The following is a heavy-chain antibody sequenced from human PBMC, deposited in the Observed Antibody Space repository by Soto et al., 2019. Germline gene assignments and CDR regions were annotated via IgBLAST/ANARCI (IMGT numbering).Heavy chain of an antibody. Sequence: QVQLVQSGAEVKKPGSSVKVSCKASGGSLKNFAISWVRQAPGQGLEWMGGIIPFVGTADYPQKFQGRVTVTADESINTAYLEVRGLRSEDTAVFYCAKEGGGPPAFDSWGQGTLITVSS. CDR2: IIPFVGTA. D-gene: IGHD3-16*01. V-gene: IGHV1-69*01. CDR1: GGSLKNFA. CDR3: AKEGGGPPAFDS. J-gene: IGHJ4*02.